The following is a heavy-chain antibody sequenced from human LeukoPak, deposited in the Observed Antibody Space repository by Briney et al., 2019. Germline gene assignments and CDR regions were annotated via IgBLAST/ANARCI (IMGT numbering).Heavy chain of an antibody. CDR3: ARATTKFGELYYGMDV. Sequence: SETLSLTCTVSGVSISSYYWSWIRQPPGKGLEWIGDIYYSGSTNYNPSLKSRVTISVDTSKTQFSLKLSSVTAADTAVYYCARATTKFGELYYGMDVWGKGTTVTVSS. V-gene: IGHV4-59*01. J-gene: IGHJ6*04. D-gene: IGHD3-10*01. CDR2: IYYSGST. CDR1: GVSISSYY.